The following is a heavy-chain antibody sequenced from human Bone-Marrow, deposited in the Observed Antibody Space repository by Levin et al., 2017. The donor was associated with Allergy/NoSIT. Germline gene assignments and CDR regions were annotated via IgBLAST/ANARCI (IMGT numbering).Heavy chain of an antibody. Sequence: GGSLRLSCAASGFTFSNAWMSWVRQAPGKGLEWVGRIKSKTDGGTTDYAAPVKGRFTISRDDSKNTLYLQMNSLKTEDTAVYYCTTDLQRYYDFWSDRYWDGMDGWGQGTTVTVAS. J-gene: IGHJ6*02. CDR3: TTDLQRYYDFWSDRYWDGMDG. D-gene: IGHD3-3*01. CDR1: GFTFSNAW. CDR2: IKSKTDGGTT. V-gene: IGHV3-15*01.